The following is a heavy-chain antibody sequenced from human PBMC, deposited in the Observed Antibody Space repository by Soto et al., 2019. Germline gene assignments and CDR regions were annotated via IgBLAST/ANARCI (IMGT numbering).Heavy chain of an antibody. CDR1: GGSLSNYG. J-gene: IGHJ6*02. CDR2: IIPVFGTA. Sequence: QVQLVQSGAEVKKPGSSVKVSCKASGGSLSNYGISWVRQAPGQGLEWMGGIIPVFGTANYAQKFQGRVTITADESPNIVYMDVPSLRSEATAVYYCARGDATKIVVTTYYAMDVWGQGTTVTVSS. V-gene: IGHV1-69*12. D-gene: IGHD4-17*01. CDR3: ARGDATKIVVTTYYAMDV.